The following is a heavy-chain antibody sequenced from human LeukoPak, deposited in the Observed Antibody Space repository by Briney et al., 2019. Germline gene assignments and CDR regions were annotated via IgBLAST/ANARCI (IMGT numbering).Heavy chain of an antibody. CDR3: ARGAYCSGSRCPGAFDI. CDR2: IWYDGSNK. Sequence: PGRSLRLSCASSGFTFSNYAMYWLRQAPGKGLEWVAIIWYDGSNKYYADSVKGRFTISRDNSKNTLYLQMNSLRDEDTAVYYCARGAYCSGSRCPGAFDIWGQGTMITVSS. D-gene: IGHD2-15*01. CDR1: GFTFSNYA. V-gene: IGHV3-33*01. J-gene: IGHJ3*02.